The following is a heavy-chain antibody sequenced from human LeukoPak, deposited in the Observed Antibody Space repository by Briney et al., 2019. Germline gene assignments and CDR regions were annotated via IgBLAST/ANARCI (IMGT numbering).Heavy chain of an antibody. CDR2: IYSGGST. V-gene: IGHV3-53*01. Sequence: PGRSLRLSCAASGFTVSSNYMSWVRQAPGKGLEWVSVIYSGGSTYYADSVKGRFTISRDNSKNTLYLQMNSLRAEDTAVYYCARLDGYGGNSGAFDIWGQGTMVTVSS. CDR3: ARLDGYGGNSGAFDI. J-gene: IGHJ3*02. D-gene: IGHD4-23*01. CDR1: GFTVSSNY.